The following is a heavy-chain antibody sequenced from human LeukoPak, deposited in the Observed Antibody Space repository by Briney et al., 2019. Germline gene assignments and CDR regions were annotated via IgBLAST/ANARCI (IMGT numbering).Heavy chain of an antibody. CDR2: ISDSGAYT. V-gene: IGHV3-23*01. CDR3: VKEGGHQIPFDY. D-gene: IGHD1-26*01. J-gene: IGHJ4*02. Sequence: GGSLRLSCAASGFTFSSCAMSWVRQAPGKGLEWVSAISDSGAYTYYADSVKGRFTISRDNSKSTLYLQMNSLRAEDTATYYCVKEGGHQIPFDYWGQGTLVTVSS. CDR1: GFTFSSCA.